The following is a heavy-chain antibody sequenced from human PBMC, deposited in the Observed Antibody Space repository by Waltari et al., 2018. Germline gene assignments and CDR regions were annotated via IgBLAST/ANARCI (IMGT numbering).Heavy chain of an antibody. CDR2: IYYSGST. D-gene: IGHD3-3*01. J-gene: IGHJ5*02. Sequence: QLQLQESGPGLVKPSETLSLTCTVSGGSISRRSYYWGWIRQPPGKGLEWIGSIYYSGSTYYNPSLKSRVTISVDTSKNQFSLKLSSVTAADTAVYYCARAHPHYDFWSGYYYNWFDPWGQGTLVTVSS. CDR3: ARAHPHYDFWSGYYYNWFDP. V-gene: IGHV4-39*07. CDR1: GGSISRRSYY.